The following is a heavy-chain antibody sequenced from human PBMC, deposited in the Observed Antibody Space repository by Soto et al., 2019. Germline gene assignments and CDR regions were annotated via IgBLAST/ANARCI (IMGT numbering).Heavy chain of an antibody. CDR3: ATSIVGATHDAFDI. CDR1: GFTCSSYT. V-gene: IGHV3-30-3*01. J-gene: IGHJ3*02. D-gene: IGHD1-26*01. CDR2: ISYDGSNK. Sequence: QVQLVESGGGVVQPGRSLRLSCAASGFTCSSYTMHWVRQAPGKGLEWVAVISYDGSNKYYADSVKGRFTISRDNSKNTLYLQMSSLRAEDTAVYYCATSIVGATHDAFDIWGQGTMVTVSS.